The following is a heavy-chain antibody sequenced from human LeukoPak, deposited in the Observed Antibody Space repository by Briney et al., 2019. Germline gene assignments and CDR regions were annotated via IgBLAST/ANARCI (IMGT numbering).Heavy chain of an antibody. CDR3: ARDPRYYGSGSYLDY. Sequence: SVKVSCKASGGTFSSYAISWVRQAPGQGLEWMGRIIPILGIANYAQKFQGRVTITADKSTSTAYMELSSLRSEDTAVYYCARDPRYYGSGSYLDYWGQGTLVTVPS. CDR1: GGTFSSYA. V-gene: IGHV1-69*04. J-gene: IGHJ4*02. CDR2: IIPILGIA. D-gene: IGHD3-10*01.